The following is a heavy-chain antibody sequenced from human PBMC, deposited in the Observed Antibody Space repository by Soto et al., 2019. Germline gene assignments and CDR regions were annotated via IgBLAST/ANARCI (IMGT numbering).Heavy chain of an antibody. CDR2: IYYSGST. V-gene: IGHV4-59*01. J-gene: IGHJ4*02. CDR3: ARALPRVGAYDY. Sequence: SETLSLTCTVSGGSISSYYWSWIRQPPGKGLEWIGYIYYSGSTNYNPSLKSRVTISVDTSKNQFSLKLSSVTAADTAVYYCARALPRVGAYDYWGQGTLVTVSS. D-gene: IGHD1-26*01. CDR1: GGSISSYY.